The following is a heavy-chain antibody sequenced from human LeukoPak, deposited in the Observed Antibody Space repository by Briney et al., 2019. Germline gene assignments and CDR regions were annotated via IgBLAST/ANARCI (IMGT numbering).Heavy chain of an antibody. D-gene: IGHD3-22*01. CDR3: AREESGNYYGSSGGDYFDY. CDR2: ISSSGSTI. CDR1: GFTFSSYE. J-gene: IGHJ4*02. V-gene: IGHV3-48*03. Sequence: GGSLRLSCAASGFTFSSYEMNWVRPAPGKGLEGVSYISSSGSTIYYADSVKGRFTISRDNAKNSLYLQMNSLRAEDTAVYYCAREESGNYYGSSGGDYFDYWGQGALVTVSS.